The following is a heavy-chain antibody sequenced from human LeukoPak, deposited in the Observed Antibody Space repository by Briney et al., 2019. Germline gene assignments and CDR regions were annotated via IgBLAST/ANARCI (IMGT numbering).Heavy chain of an antibody. D-gene: IGHD5/OR15-5a*01. J-gene: IGHJ4*02. CDR2: ISISGVTK. CDR3: TSHGSTYYFDY. CDR1: GFTFSRYD. V-gene: IGHV3-48*03. Sequence: LAGGSLRLSCATSGFTFSRYDYKWVRQAAGKGLEWISYISISGVTKYYADSVRGRFTVSRDNARDSLYLQMDSLRAEDTATYYCTSHGSTYYFDYCGQGTQVTVSS.